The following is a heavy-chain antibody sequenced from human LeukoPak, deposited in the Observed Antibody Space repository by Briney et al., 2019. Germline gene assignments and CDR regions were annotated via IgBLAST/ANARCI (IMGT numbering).Heavy chain of an antibody. D-gene: IGHD1-1*01. J-gene: IGHJ4*02. CDR1: RDSISNYY. Sequence: SETLSLTCTVSRDSISNYYWNWIRQTPGKGLEWIGEINHRGSTNYNPSLKSRVTISVDTSKNQFSLRLSSVTAADTAVYYCARDGRDTSALYNPLRFDYWGQGTLVTVSS. CDR3: ARDGRDTSALYNPLRFDY. V-gene: IGHV4-34*01. CDR2: INHRGST.